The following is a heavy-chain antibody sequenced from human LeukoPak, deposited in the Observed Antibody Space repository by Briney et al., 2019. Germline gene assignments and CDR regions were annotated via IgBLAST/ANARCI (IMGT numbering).Heavy chain of an antibody. D-gene: IGHD3-22*01. J-gene: IGHJ4*02. CDR1: GFSRSTSGMC. Sequence: SGPALVKPTQTLTLTCTFSGFSRSTSGMCVSWIRQPPEKALEWLARIDWDDDKYYSTSLKTRLTISKDTSKNQVVLTMTNMDPVDTATYYCARTCPYYYDSSGYPDYWGQGTLVTVSS. CDR3: ARTCPYYYDSSGYPDY. CDR2: IDWDDDK. V-gene: IGHV2-70*11.